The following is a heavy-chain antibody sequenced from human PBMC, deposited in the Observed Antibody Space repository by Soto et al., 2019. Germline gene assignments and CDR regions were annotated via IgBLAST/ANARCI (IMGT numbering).Heavy chain of an antibody. CDR2: ISAGDGYT. Sequence: QVQLVQSGAEVKKPGASVKVSCKASGYTFTTYAIHWVRQAPGQRLEWMGWISAGDGYTKYSQNFQGRVTITRDTSATTASMELSSLTSGDTAIYYCARASLDYSSSSSDYRGQGTLVTVSS. J-gene: IGHJ4*02. V-gene: IGHV1-3*01. D-gene: IGHD6-6*01. CDR3: ARASLDYSSSSSDY. CDR1: GYTFTTYA.